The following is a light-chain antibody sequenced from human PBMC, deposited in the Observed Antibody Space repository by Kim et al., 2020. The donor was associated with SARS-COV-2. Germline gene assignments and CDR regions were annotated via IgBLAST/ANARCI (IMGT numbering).Light chain of an antibody. J-gene: IGKJ1*01. Sequence: EIVMTQSPATLSLSPGERATLSCRASQNVSSRYLSWFQQKPGQAPRVLIYDASTRATGISARFSGSGSGTDFTLTISSLQPEDFAVYYCQQDYTLQTFGQGTKVEIK. V-gene: IGKV3D-7*01. CDR2: DAS. CDR1: QNVSSRY. CDR3: QQDYTLQT.